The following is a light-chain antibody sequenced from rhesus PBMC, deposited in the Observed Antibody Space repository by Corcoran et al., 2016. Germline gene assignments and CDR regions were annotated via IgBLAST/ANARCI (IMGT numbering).Light chain of an antibody. CDR2: KAS. J-gene: IGKJ3*01. V-gene: IGKV1-74*01. Sequence: DIQMTQCPSSLSASVGDRVTITCRASQNVHSYLNWYQQKPGKAPNLLIYKASTLQSGVPSRFSGSGSGTDYTFAISSLQPEDVATYYCQHGYGTPFTFGPGTKLDIK. CDR3: QHGYGTPFT. CDR1: QNVHSY.